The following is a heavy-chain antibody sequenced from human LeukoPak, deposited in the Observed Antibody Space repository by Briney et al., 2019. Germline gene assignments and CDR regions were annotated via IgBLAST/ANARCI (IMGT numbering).Heavy chain of an antibody. CDR2: ISSSSSYI. CDR1: GFTFSSYS. Sequence: PGGSLRLSCAASGFTFSSYSMNWVRQAPGKGLEWVSSISSSSSYIYYADSVKGRFTISRDNAKNSLYLQVNSLRAEDTAVYYCARDGESLLWFGESARNLDYWGQGTLVTVSS. V-gene: IGHV3-21*01. J-gene: IGHJ4*02. CDR3: ARDGESLLWFGESARNLDY. D-gene: IGHD3-10*01.